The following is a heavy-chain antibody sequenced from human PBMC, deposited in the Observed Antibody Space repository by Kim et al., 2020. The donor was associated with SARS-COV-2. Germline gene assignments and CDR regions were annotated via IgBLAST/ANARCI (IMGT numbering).Heavy chain of an antibody. J-gene: IGHJ4*02. V-gene: IGHV1-46*01. CDR2: INPSGAIT. Sequence: ASVKVSCKASGYTFSNYYLHWVRQAPGQGLEWMGIINPSGAITTYAQKFKGRVTVTRDTSTRTVYMELSSLRSDDTAVYYCARDPYSGSWGDYFDYWGQG. CDR1: GYTFSNYY. D-gene: IGHD6-13*01. CDR3: ARDPYSGSWGDYFDY.